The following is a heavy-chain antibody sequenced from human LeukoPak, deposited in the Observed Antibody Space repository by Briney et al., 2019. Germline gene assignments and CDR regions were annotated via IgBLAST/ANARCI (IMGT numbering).Heavy chain of an antibody. CDR2: IGGSGTRT. CDR1: GFAFSRND. J-gene: IGHJ4*02. Sequence: PGGSLRLSCAASGFAFSRNDMSWVRQAPGKGLEWVSSIGGSGTRTYYADSVKGRFTISRDTSKNTLYLQMNSLRAEFAPVYYCAKYRGFGDSYDSWGQGTLITVSS. CDR3: AKYRGFGDSYDS. V-gene: IGHV3-23*01. D-gene: IGHD3-10*01.